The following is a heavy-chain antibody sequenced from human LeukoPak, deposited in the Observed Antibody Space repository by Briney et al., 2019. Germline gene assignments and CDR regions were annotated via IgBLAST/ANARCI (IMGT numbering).Heavy chain of an antibody. CDR3: ARWIDSSGYLGY. D-gene: IGHD3-22*01. Sequence: GESLKISCKGSGYSFATYWIGWVRQVPGRGLEWMGIVYAGDSDTKYSPSFQGHVTVSADKSINTAYLQWSSLKASDTAIYYCARWIDSSGYLGYWGQGTLVTVSS. CDR1: GYSFATYW. V-gene: IGHV5-51*01. J-gene: IGHJ4*02. CDR2: VYAGDSDT.